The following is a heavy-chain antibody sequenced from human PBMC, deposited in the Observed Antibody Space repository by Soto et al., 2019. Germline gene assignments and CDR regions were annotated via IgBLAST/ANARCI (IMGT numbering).Heavy chain of an antibody. J-gene: IGHJ6*02. CDR1: PITLSDYA. CDR3: ARYTYTSRYTYYGMDL. Sequence: GRSLRLPCITSPITLSDYAMSWFRQAPGQGREWLRFVRSTAYGETTDYAASVKGRFTISRDNSKSIAYLQMNSLKSEDTAVYYCARYTYTSRYTYYGMDLLGHGTTVTVS. V-gene: IGHV3-49*03. CDR2: VRSTAYGETT. D-gene: IGHD2-2*02.